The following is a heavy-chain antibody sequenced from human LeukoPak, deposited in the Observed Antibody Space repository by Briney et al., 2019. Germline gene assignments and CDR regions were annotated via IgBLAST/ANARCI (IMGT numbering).Heavy chain of an antibody. Sequence: PSETLSLTCTVSGGSISSYYWSWIRQPPGKGLEWIGYIYYSGSTNYNPSPRSRVTISVDTSKNQFSLKLSSVTAADTAVYYCARADYYGSRVYFDYWGQGTLVTVSS. V-gene: IGHV4-59*01. CDR3: ARADYYGSRVYFDY. J-gene: IGHJ4*02. CDR1: GGSISSYY. D-gene: IGHD3-10*01. CDR2: IYYSGST.